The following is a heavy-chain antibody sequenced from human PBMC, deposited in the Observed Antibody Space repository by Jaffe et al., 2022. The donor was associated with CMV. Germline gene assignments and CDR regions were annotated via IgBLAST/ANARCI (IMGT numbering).Heavy chain of an antibody. CDR2: INPSGGST. V-gene: IGHV1-46*01. CDR3: ASPQYCSSTSCSYGMDV. D-gene: IGHD2-2*01. J-gene: IGHJ6*02. Sequence: QVQLVQSGAEVKKPGASVKVSCKASGYTFTSYYMHWVRQAPGQGLEWMGIINPSGGSTSYAQKFQGRVTMTRDTSTSTVYMELSSLRSEDTAVYYCASPQYCSSTSCSYGMDVWGQGTTVTVSS. CDR1: GYTFTSYY.